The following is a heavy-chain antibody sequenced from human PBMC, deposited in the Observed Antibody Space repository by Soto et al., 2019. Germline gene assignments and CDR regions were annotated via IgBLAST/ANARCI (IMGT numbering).Heavy chain of an antibody. CDR1: GGSISSGGYS. CDR2: IYHSGST. CDR3: ARDPRGYSFDI. V-gene: IGHV4-30-2*01. Sequence: LSLTCAVSGGSISSGGYSWSWIRQPPGKGLEWIGYIYHSGSTYYNPSLKSRVTISVDRSKNQFSLKLSSVTAADTAVYYCARDPRGYSFDIWGQGTMVT. J-gene: IGHJ3*02. D-gene: IGHD5-12*01.